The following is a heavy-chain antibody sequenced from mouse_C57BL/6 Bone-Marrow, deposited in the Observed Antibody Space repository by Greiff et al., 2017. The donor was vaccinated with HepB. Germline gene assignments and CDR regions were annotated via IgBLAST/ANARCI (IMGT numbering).Heavy chain of an antibody. CDR2: IYPSDSET. CDR1: GYTFTSYW. J-gene: IGHJ4*01. V-gene: IGHV1-61*01. Sequence: QVQLQQPGAELVMPGSSVKLSCKASGYTFTSYWMDWVKQRPGQGLEWIGNIYPSDSETHYNQKFKDKATLTVDKSSSTAYMQLSSLTSEDSAVYYCARFGTDGMDYWGQGTSVTVSS. CDR3: ARFGTDGMDY.